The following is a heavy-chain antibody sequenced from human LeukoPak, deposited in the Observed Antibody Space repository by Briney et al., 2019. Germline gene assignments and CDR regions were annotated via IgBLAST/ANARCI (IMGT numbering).Heavy chain of an antibody. CDR1: GFTFSSYA. V-gene: IGHV3-23*01. CDR3: AIRMGSGSYGYYFDY. J-gene: IGHJ4*02. CDR2: ISGSGGST. D-gene: IGHD5-18*01. Sequence: PGGSLRLSCAASGFTFSSYAMSWVRQAPGKGLEWVSAISGSGGSTYYADSVKGRFTISRDNSKNTLYLQMNSLRAEDTAVYYCAIRMGSGSYGYYFDYWGQGTLVTVSS.